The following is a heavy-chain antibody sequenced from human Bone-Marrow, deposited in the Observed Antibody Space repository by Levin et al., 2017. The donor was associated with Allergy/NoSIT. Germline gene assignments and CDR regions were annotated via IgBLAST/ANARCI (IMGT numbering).Heavy chain of an antibody. V-gene: IGHV3-74*01. CDR2: SNSDGSST. CDR3: VKEHSSGIYAPLDS. CDR1: GFTFSRFW. D-gene: IGHD3-22*01. J-gene: IGHJ4*02. Sequence: PGGSLRLSCAASGFTFSRFWMHWVRQVPGKGLVWVSRSNSDGSSTIYADSVKGRFTISRDNAKNTLYLQMNSLRAEDTAVYYCVKEHSSGIYAPLDSWGQGTRVTVSS.